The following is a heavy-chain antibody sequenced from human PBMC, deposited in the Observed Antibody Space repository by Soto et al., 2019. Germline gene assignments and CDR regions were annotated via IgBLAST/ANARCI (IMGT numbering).Heavy chain of an antibody. D-gene: IGHD6-13*01. CDR2: ARNRAGRYTT. CDR3: SNSPVGKIGSG. J-gene: IGHJ4*02. Sequence: EVQLVESGGGLAQPGGSLRLSCVGSGFSFSDHHMDWVRQAPGKGLEWVGRARNRAGRYTTEYAASVKGRFTISRDDSKNSLYVQMNSLKTEDTAVYYCSNSPVGKIGSGWGQGTLVTVSS. V-gene: IGHV3-72*01. CDR1: GFSFSDHH.